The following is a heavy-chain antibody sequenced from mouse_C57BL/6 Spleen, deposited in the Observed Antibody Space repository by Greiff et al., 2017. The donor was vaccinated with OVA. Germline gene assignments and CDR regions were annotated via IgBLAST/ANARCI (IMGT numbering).Heavy chain of an antibody. J-gene: IGHJ4*01. CDR1: GFNIKDDY. Sequence: VQLKESGAELVRPGASVKLSCTASGFNIKDDYMHWVKQRPEQGLEWIGWIDPENGDTEYASKFQGKATITADTSSNTAYLQLSSLTSEDTAVYYCTTTTVDYAMDYWGQGTSVTVSS. CDR3: TTTTVDYAMDY. D-gene: IGHD1-1*01. V-gene: IGHV14-4*01. CDR2: IDPENGDT.